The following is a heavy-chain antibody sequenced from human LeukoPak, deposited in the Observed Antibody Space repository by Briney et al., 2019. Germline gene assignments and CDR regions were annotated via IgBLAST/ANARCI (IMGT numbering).Heavy chain of an antibody. D-gene: IGHD3-22*01. CDR1: GYTFTSYG. V-gene: IGHV1-18*01. J-gene: IGHJ4*02. Sequence: ASVTVSCKASGYTFTSYGISWVGQAPGQGPEWMGWISVYSGNTNYAQKLQGRVIMTTDTSTNTAYMELRNLRSDDTAVYYCARESDYYDSSGYYDYWGQGTLVTVSS. CDR3: ARESDYYDSSGYYDY. CDR2: ISVYSGNT.